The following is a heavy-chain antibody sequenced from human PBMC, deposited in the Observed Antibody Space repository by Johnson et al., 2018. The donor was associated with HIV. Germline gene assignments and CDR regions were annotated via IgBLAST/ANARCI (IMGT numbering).Heavy chain of an antibody. CDR3: ARDSYLNDDAFDI. Sequence: VQLVESGGGVVRPGGSLRLSCAASGFTFDDYGMSWVRQAPGKGLEWVSGMNWNGGSTGDADSVKGRFTISRDNAKKSMYLQMNSLRAEDTALYYCARDSYLNDDAFDIWGQGTMVTVSS. D-gene: IGHD1-1*01. J-gene: IGHJ3*02. V-gene: IGHV3-20*04. CDR1: GFTFDDYG. CDR2: MNWNGGST.